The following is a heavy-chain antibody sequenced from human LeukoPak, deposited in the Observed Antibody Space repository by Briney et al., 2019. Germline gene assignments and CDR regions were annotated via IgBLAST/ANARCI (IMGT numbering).Heavy chain of an antibody. CDR1: GGSFSGYY. Sequence: PSETLSLTCAVYGGSFSGYYWSWIRQPPGKGLEWIGYIYYSGTTNYNPSLKSRVTISVDTSKNQFSLKLSSVTAADTAVYYCARSTVTTPDYWGQGTLVTVSS. J-gene: IGHJ4*02. V-gene: IGHV4-59*08. CDR3: ARSTVTTPDY. CDR2: IYYSGTT. D-gene: IGHD4-17*01.